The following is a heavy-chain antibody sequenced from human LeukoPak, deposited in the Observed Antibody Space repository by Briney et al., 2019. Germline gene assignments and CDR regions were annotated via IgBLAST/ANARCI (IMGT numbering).Heavy chain of an antibody. CDR3: ATVGSSVTTMIVG. D-gene: IGHD3-22*01. CDR1: GYTLTELS. CDR2: FDPEDGET. J-gene: IGHJ1*01. V-gene: IGHV1-24*01. Sequence: ASVRVSCKVSGYTLTELSMHWVRQAPGKGLEWTGGFDPEDGETIYAQKFQGRVTMTEDTSTDTAYMELSSLRSEDTAVYYCATVGSSVTTMIVGWGQGTLVTVSS.